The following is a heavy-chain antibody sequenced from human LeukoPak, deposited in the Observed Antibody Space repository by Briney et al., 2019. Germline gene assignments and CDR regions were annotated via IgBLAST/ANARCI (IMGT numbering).Heavy chain of an antibody. J-gene: IGHJ4*02. D-gene: IGHD2-2*01. CDR2: IGISSGNT. V-gene: IGHV3-48*01. CDR1: GLTFSSYS. CDR3: ARDTKYAFDN. Sequence: GGSLRLSCAVSGLTFSSYSMNWVRQAPGKGLEWISYIGISSGNTKYADSVKGRFTISGDKAKYSLYLQMNSLRVEDTAVYYCARDTKYAFDNWGQGTLVTVSS.